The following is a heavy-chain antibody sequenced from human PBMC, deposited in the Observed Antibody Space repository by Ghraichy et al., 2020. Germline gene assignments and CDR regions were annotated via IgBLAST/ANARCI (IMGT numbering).Heavy chain of an antibody. Sequence: ESLNISCAVYGGSFSAYNWNWIRQAPGKGLEWIGEIIHSGTSNYNPSLKSRVTISADTSKRQVSLKLSSVTAADTAIYCCARFGATVTTLEFAYWGQGTLVTVSS. J-gene: IGHJ4*02. CDR1: GGSFSAYN. CDR3: ARFGATVTTLEFAY. D-gene: IGHD4-17*01. V-gene: IGHV4-34*12. CDR2: IIHSGTS.